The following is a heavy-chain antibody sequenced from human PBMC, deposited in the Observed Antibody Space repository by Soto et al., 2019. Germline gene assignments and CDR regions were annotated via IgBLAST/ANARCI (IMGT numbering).Heavy chain of an antibody. CDR3: MRERFGDRRFDP. D-gene: IGHD3-10*01. J-gene: IGHJ5*02. CDR1: GFTFTAYL. Sequence: QVQLVQSGAEVKKPGASVKVSCKASGFTFTAYLFHWVRLAPGQGLELMGWINAGNGDTKYSQNFQGRVTITTDTSASAAYMELSSLISEDTAVYYCMRERFGDRRFDPWGQGALVTVSS. CDR2: INAGNGDT. V-gene: IGHV1-3*01.